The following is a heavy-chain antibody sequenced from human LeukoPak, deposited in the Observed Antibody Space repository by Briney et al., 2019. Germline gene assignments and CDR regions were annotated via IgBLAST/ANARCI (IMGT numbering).Heavy chain of an antibody. CDR2: ISGSGGST. V-gene: IGHV3-23*01. Sequence: GGSLRLSCAASGFTFSNYAMHWVRQAPGKGLEWVSAISGSGGSTYYADSVKGRFTISRDNSKNTLYLQMNSLRAEDTAVYYCAKPPLGRSSSPTQNYWGQGTLVTVSS. D-gene: IGHD6-6*01. CDR3: AKPPLGRSSSPTQNY. CDR1: GFTFSNYA. J-gene: IGHJ4*02.